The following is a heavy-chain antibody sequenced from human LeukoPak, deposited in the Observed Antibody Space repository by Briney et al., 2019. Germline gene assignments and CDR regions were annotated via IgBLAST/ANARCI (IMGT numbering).Heavy chain of an antibody. D-gene: IGHD3-10*01. CDR1: GGTFSSYA. V-gene: IGHV1-69*01. J-gene: IGHJ4*02. Sequence: GSSVKVSCKASGGTFSSYAISWARQAPGQGLEWMGGIIPIFGTANYAQKFQGRVTITADESTSTAYMELSSLRSEDTAVYYCAREFSEGVRGIVEGYFDYWGQGTLVTVSS. CDR3: AREFSEGVRGIVEGYFDY. CDR2: IIPIFGTA.